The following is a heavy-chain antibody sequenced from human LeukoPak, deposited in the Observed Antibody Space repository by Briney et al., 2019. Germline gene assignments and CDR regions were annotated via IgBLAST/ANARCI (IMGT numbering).Heavy chain of an antibody. CDR1: GGSISSGDYY. J-gene: IGHJ4*02. Sequence: PSETLSFTCTVSGGSISSGDYYWSWIRQPPGKGLEWTGYIYYSGSTYYNPSLKSRVTISVDTSKNQFSLKLSSVTAADTAVYYCARSWEYYDSSGYQGDSGFDYWGQGTLVTVSS. D-gene: IGHD3-22*01. V-gene: IGHV4-30-4*08. CDR2: IYYSGST. CDR3: ARSWEYYDSSGYQGDSGFDY.